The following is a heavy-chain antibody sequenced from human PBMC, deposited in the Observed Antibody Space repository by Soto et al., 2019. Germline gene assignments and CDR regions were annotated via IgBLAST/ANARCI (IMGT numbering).Heavy chain of an antibody. Sequence: EVQLLESEGGLVQPGGSLRLSCAASGFTFSSYAMSWVRQAPGKGLEWVSAITGSGVSTYYADSVKGRFTISRDNSKNTLYLQMNSLRAEDTAVYYCAKDGTNYGDHGFDYWGQGTLVTVSS. CDR2: ITGSGVST. CDR3: AKDGTNYGDHGFDY. J-gene: IGHJ4*02. CDR1: GFTFSSYA. V-gene: IGHV3-23*01. D-gene: IGHD4-17*01.